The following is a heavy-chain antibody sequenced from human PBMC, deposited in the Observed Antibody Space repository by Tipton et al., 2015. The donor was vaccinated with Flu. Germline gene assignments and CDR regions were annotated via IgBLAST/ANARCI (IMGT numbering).Heavy chain of an antibody. D-gene: IGHD6-13*01. V-gene: IGHV3-21*01. Sequence: SLRLSCAASGFSFGVYTIHWVRASPGKGLEWVSCVSSSSSYIYYADSVKGRFTISRDNAKNSLYLEMNSLRAEDTAVYYCARDRAAAAPDYWGQGTLVTVSS. J-gene: IGHJ4*02. CDR3: ARDRAAAAPDY. CDR1: GFSFGVYT. CDR2: VSSSSSYI.